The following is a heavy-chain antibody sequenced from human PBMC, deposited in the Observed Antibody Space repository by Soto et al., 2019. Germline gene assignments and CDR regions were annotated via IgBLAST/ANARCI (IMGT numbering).Heavy chain of an antibody. Sequence: QITLKESGPTLVKPTQTLTLTCTFSGFSLSTSGVGVGWIRQPPGKALEWLALIYWNDDKRYSPSLKSRLTLTKELFQNQVVLTMAKLGPVDTATYFCAHRGIGGWYSVDYYFDYWGQGTLVTVSS. CDR2: IYWNDDK. D-gene: IGHD6-19*01. J-gene: IGHJ4*02. CDR3: AHRGIGGWYSVDYYFDY. CDR1: GFSLSTSGVG. V-gene: IGHV2-5*01.